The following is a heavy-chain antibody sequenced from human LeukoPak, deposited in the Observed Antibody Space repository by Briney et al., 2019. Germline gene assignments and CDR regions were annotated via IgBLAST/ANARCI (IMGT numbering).Heavy chain of an antibody. CDR2: IKQDGSEK. D-gene: IGHD3-10*01. CDR1: GFTFSSYW. V-gene: IGHV3-7*03. CDR3: ARWGITMVRGAILYYYGMDV. Sequence: QSGGSLRLSRAASGFTFSSYWMSWVRQAPGKGLEWVANIKQDGSEKYYVDSVKGRFTISRDNAKNSLYLQVNSLRAEDTAVYYCARWGITMVRGAILYYYGMDVWGKGTTVTVSS. J-gene: IGHJ6*04.